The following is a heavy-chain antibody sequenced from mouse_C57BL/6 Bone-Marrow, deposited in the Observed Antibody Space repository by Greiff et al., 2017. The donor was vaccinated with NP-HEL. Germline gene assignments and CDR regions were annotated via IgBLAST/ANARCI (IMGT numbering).Heavy chain of an antibody. CDR2: INPNNGGT. J-gene: IGHJ3*01. Sequence: EVKLQQSGPELVKPGASVKISCKASGYTFTDYYMNWVKQSPGKSLEWIGDINPNNGGTSYNQKFKGKATLTVDKSSSTAYMELRSLTSEDSAVYYCARGYTFTPWFAYWGQGTLVTVSA. D-gene: IGHD5-1-1*01. CDR3: ARGYTFTPWFAY. CDR1: GYTFTDYY. V-gene: IGHV1-26*01.